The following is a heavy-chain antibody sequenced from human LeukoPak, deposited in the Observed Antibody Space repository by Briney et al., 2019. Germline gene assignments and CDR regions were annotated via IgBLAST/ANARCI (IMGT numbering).Heavy chain of an antibody. CDR2: IYYSGST. J-gene: IGHJ4*02. Sequence: SETLSLTCTVSGGSISSSSYYWGWIRQPPGKGLEWIGSIYYSGSTHYNPSLKSRVTISVDTSKNQFSLKLSSVTAAGTAVYYCARQRTYYYDSSGYYYFDYWGQGTLVTVSS. D-gene: IGHD3-22*01. CDR3: ARQRTYYYDSSGYYYFDY. V-gene: IGHV4-39*01. CDR1: GGSISSSSYY.